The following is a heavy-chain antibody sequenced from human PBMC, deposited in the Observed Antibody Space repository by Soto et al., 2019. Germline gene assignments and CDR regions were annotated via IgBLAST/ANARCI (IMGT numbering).Heavy chain of an antibody. Sequence: GASVKVSCKASGYTFTSYHMHWVRHAPGQGLEWMGIINPSGGSTSYAQRFQGRVTMSRATSASTVYMGLSSLRAGDTAVYYCARDGVAVAGKGFDYRGQGPLVAVSS. V-gene: IGHV1-46*01. CDR1: GYTFTSYH. J-gene: IGHJ4*02. CDR3: ARDGVAVAGKGFDY. CDR2: INPSGGST. D-gene: IGHD6-19*01.